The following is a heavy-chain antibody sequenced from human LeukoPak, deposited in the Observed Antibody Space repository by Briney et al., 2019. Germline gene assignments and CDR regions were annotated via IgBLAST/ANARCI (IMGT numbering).Heavy chain of an antibody. V-gene: IGHV4-59*08. J-gene: IGHJ5*02. D-gene: IGHD3-22*01. CDR3: ARRMYYYDSSGYGGYWLDP. CDR1: GGSISSYY. Sequence: PSETLSLTCTVSGGSISSYYWRWIRQPPGKGLEWIGYIYYSGSTNYNPSLKSRVTISVDTSKNQFSLKLSSVTAADTAVYYCARRMYYYDSSGYGGYWLDPWGQGTLVTVSS. CDR2: IYYSGST.